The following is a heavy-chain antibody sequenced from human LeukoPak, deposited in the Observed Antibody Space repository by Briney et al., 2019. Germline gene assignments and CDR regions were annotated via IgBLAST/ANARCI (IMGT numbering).Heavy chain of an antibody. CDR3: ARDLGSYFDY. D-gene: IGHD1-26*01. V-gene: IGHV3-30*03. J-gene: IGHJ4*02. CDR2: MSYDGSNK. CDR1: GFTFSSYG. Sequence: TGGSLRLSCAASGFTFSSYGMHWVRQAPGKGLEWVAVMSYDGSNKYYADSVKGRFTISRDNSKNTLYLQMNSLRAEDTAVYYCARDLGSYFDYWGQGTLVTVSS.